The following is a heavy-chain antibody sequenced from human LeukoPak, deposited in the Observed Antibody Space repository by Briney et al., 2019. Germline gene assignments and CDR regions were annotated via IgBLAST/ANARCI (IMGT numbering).Heavy chain of an antibody. CDR2: ISSSSSYI. D-gene: IGHD3-16*01. J-gene: IGHJ3*02. CDR1: GFTFSSYS. CDR3: ARALINLDAFDI. V-gene: IGHV3-21*04. Sequence: GRSLRLSCAASGFTFSSYSMNWVRQAPGKGLEWVSSISSSSSYIYYADSVKGRFTISRDNAKNSLYLQMNSLRAEDTAVYYCARALINLDAFDIWGQGTMVTVSS.